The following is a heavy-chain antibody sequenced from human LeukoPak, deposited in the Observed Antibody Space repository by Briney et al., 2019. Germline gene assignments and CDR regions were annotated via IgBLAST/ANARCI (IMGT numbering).Heavy chain of an antibody. J-gene: IGHJ5*02. CDR3: ARESDRYCFSTSCPNWFDP. Sequence: PSETLSLTCTVSGGSISSGSYYWGWIRQPPGKGLEWIGSLYYSGSTYYNPSLKSRVTMSVDTSKNQFSLNLKSVTAADTAVYYCARESDRYCFSTSCPNWFDPWGQGTLVTVSS. D-gene: IGHD2-2*01. CDR2: LYYSGST. V-gene: IGHV4-39*07. CDR1: GGSISSGSYY.